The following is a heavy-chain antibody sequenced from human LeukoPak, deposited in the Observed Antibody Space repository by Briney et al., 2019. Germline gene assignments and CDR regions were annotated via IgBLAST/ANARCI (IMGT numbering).Heavy chain of an antibody. CDR2: IYYSGTT. CDR1: VGSISRSSSY. Sequence: SETLSLTCTVAVGSISRSSSYWGWIRQPPGKGLEWIANIYYSGTTSYNPSLKRRVTISVDTSKNQFSLRLSSVTAADTAVYYCARLSTTYCYGSGSYPLPYFFHYWGQGTLVTVSS. D-gene: IGHD3-10*01. V-gene: IGHV4-39*01. J-gene: IGHJ4*02. CDR3: ARLSTTYCYGSGSYPLPYFFHY.